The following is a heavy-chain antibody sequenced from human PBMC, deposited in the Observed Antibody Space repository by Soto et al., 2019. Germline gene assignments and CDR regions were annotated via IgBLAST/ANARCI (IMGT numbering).Heavy chain of an antibody. CDR2: IRSKANSYAT. CDR1: GFTFSGSA. V-gene: IGHV3-73*01. J-gene: IGHJ4*02. Sequence: GGSLRLSCAASGFTFSGSAMHWVRQASGKGLEWVGRIRSKANSYATAYAASVKGRFTISRDDSKNTAYLQMNSLKTEDTAVYYCTRAFDAPHFDYWGQGTLVTVSS. CDR3: TRAFDAPHFDY. D-gene: IGHD2-2*01.